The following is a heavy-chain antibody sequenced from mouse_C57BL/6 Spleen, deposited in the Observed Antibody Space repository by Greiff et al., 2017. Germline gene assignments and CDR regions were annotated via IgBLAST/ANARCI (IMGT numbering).Heavy chain of an antibody. CDR1: GYSFTGYY. V-gene: IGHV1-42*01. J-gene: IGHJ4*01. D-gene: IGHD1-1*02. CDR3: ARWYQYYYAMDY. Sequence: VQLQQSGPELVKPGASVKISCKASGYSFTGYYMNWVKQSPEKSLEWIGEINPSTGGTTYNQKFKAKATLTVDKSSSTAYMQLKSLTSEDSAVYCCARWYQYYYAMDYWGQGTSVTVSS. CDR2: INPSTGGT.